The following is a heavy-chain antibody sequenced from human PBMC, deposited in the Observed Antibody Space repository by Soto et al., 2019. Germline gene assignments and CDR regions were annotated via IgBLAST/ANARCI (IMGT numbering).Heavy chain of an antibody. CDR1: GFTFSSYT. CDR2: ISGSGGST. V-gene: IGHV3-23*01. CDR3: AKKDHSGYDSNYFDY. D-gene: IGHD5-12*01. J-gene: IGHJ4*02. Sequence: EVQLLESGGGLVQPGGSLRLSCAASGFTFSSYTMSWVRQAPGKGLEWVSAISGSGGSTYYADSVKGRFTISRDNSKNTLYLQMNSLRAEDTAVYYCAKKDHSGYDSNYFDYWGQGTLVTVSS.